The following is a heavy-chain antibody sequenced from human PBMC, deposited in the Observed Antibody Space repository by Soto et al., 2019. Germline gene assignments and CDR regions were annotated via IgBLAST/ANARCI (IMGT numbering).Heavy chain of an antibody. D-gene: IGHD6-13*01. V-gene: IGHV3-53*01. CDR1: GVTFSSNY. CDR3: ARALLVGGLFDY. CDR2: IYSGGST. J-gene: IGHJ4*02. Sequence: GGSLRLSCAASGVTFSSNYMSWVRQAPGKGLEWVSVIYSGGSTYYADSVKGRFTISRDNSKNTLYLQMNSLRAEDTAVYYCARALLVGGLFDYWGQGTLVTVSS.